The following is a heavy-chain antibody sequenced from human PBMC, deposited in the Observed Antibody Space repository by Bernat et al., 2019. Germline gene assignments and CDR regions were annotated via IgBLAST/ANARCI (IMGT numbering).Heavy chain of an antibody. D-gene: IGHD1-7*01. J-gene: IGHJ3*02. V-gene: IGHV3-30-3*01. Sequence: QVQLVESGGGVVQPGRSLRLSCAASGFTFSIYAMYWVRQAPGKGLEWVAVISYDGGNEYYADSVKGRFTISRDNSKNTLYLQMNTLSAEDTAVYYCTRDGGGTTGSGAFDIWGQGTMVTVSS. CDR3: TRDGGGTTGSGAFDI. CDR2: ISYDGGNE. CDR1: GFTFSIYA.